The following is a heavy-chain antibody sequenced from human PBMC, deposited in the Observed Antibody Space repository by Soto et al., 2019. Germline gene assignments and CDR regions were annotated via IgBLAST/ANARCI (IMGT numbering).Heavy chain of an antibody. CDR3: ARGGYYYDSSGYYSDY. D-gene: IGHD3-22*01. V-gene: IGHV1-18*01. CDR2: ISGYNANT. Sequence: QVQLVQSGAEVKKPGASVKVSCKASGYTFTGYGIGWVRQAPGQGLEWMGWISGYNANTNYPQKHQGRITMTTDTSTSTAYMELRSLRSDDTAVYYCARGGYYYDSSGYYSDYWGQGTLVTVSS. CDR1: GYTFTGYG. J-gene: IGHJ4*02.